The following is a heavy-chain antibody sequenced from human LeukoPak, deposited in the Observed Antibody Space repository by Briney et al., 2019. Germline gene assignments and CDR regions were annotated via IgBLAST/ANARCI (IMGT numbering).Heavy chain of an antibody. V-gene: IGHV3-43*02. Sequence: GGSLRLSCAASGFTFDDYAMHWVRQAPGKGLEWVSLISGDGGSTYHADSVKGRFTISRDNSKNSLYLQMNSLRTEDTALYYCAKDIRNWNSINYWGQGTLVTVSS. CDR2: ISGDGGST. D-gene: IGHD1-7*01. CDR1: GFTFDDYA. CDR3: AKDIRNWNSINY. J-gene: IGHJ4*02.